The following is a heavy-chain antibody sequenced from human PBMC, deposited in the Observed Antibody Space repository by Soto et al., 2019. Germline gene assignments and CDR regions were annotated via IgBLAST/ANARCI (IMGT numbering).Heavy chain of an antibody. CDR1: GGSISSGGYS. J-gene: IGHJ5*02. V-gene: IGHV4-30-2*01. D-gene: IGHD2-2*01. CDR2: IYHSGST. Sequence: SETLSLTCAVSGGSISSGGYSWSWIRQPPGKGLEWIGYIYHSGSTYYNTSLKSQVTISVDRSKNQFSLKLSSATAADTAVYYCARVPDRWGQGTLVTVSS. CDR3: ARVPDR.